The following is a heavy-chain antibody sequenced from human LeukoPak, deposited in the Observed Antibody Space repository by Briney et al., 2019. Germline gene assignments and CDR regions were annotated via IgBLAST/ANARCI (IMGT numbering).Heavy chain of an antibody. CDR2: ISSSSSYI. CDR3: ARNPKGCSSTSCEFDI. Sequence: GGSLRLSCAASGFTFSSYSMNWVRQAPGKGLEWVSSISSSSSYIYYADSVKGRFTISRDNAKNSLYLQMNSLRAEDTAVYYCARNPKGCSSTSCEFDIWGQGTMVTVSS. J-gene: IGHJ3*02. D-gene: IGHD2-2*01. V-gene: IGHV3-21*01. CDR1: GFTFSSYS.